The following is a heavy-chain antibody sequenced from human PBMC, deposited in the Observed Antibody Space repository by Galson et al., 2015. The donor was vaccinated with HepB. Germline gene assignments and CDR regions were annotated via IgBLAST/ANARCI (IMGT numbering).Heavy chain of an antibody. CDR2: ISASNGNT. D-gene: IGHD6-13*01. V-gene: IGHV1-18*01. CDR1: GYTFTTYS. Sequence: SVKVSCKASGYTFTTYSFSWVRQAPGQGLEWMGWISASNGNTEYAQKLQGRVTMTTDTSTSTAYMEVRSLRSDDTAVYYCARATRFPLYSTSWYSDYWGQGTLVTVSS. CDR3: ARATRFPLYSTSWYSDY. J-gene: IGHJ4*02.